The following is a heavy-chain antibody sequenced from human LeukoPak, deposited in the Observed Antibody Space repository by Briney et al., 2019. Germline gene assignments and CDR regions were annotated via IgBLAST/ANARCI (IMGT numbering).Heavy chain of an antibody. CDR1: GGSISSYY. CDR3: ARGLAFRGSGWFRGFDY. CDR2: IYYSGST. Sequence: SETLSLTCTVSGGSISSYYWSWIRQPPGKGLEWIGYIYYSGSTNYNPSLKSRVTISVDTSKNQFSLKLSSVTAADTAVYYCARGLAFRGSGWFRGFDYWGQGTLVTVSS. D-gene: IGHD6-19*01. V-gene: IGHV4-59*08. J-gene: IGHJ4*02.